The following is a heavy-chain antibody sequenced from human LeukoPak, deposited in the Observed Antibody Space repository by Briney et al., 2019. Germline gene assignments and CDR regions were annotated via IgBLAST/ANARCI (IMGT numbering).Heavy chain of an antibody. J-gene: IGHJ1*01. CDR1: GYTFTSYG. D-gene: IGHD3-22*01. CDR3: ATEHYDSSGYYYVGYFQH. V-gene: IGHV1-18*01. CDR2: ISAYNGNT. Sequence: ASVKVSCTASGYTFTSYGISWVRQAPGQGLEWMGWISAYNGNTNYAQKLQGRVTMTTDTSTSTAYMELRSLRSEDTAVYYCATEHYDSSGYYYVGYFQHWGQGTLVTVSS.